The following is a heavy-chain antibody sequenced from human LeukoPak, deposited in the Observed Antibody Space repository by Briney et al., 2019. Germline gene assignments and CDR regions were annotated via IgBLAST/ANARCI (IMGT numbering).Heavy chain of an antibody. Sequence: SVKVSCKASGGTFSSYAISWVRQAPGQGLEWMGRIIPIFGTANYAQKFQGRVTITTDESTSTAYMELSSLRSEDTAVYYCARDLSSAIVGYYYYMDDWGKGTTVTVSS. CDR3: ARDLSSAIVGYYYYMDD. D-gene: IGHD2-21*01. CDR2: IIPIFGTA. CDR1: GGTFSSYA. V-gene: IGHV1-69*05. J-gene: IGHJ6*03.